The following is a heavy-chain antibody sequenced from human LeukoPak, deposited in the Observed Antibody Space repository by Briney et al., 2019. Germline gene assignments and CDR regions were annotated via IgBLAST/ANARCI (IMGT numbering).Heavy chain of an antibody. CDR1: GGTFSSYA. CDR2: IIPIFGTA. J-gene: IGHJ3*02. Sequence: ASVKVSCKASGGTFSSYAISWVRQAPGQGLEWMRGIIPIFGTANYAQKFQGRVTITTDESTSTAYMELSSLRSEDTAVYYCARGYNWNYDAFDIWGQGTMVTVSS. CDR3: ARGYNWNYDAFDI. D-gene: IGHD1-7*01. V-gene: IGHV1-69*05.